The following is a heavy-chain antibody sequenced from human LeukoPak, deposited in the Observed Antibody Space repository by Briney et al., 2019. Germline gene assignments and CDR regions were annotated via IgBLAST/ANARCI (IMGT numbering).Heavy chain of an antibody. V-gene: IGHV4-38-2*02. Sequence: PSETLSLTCTVSGYSISSGYYWGWIRQPPGKGLEWIGSIYHSGSTYYNPSLKSRVTISVDTSKNQFSLKLSSVTAADTAVYYCARIGYTAAAGHEFDYWGQGTLVTVSS. D-gene: IGHD6-13*01. J-gene: IGHJ4*02. CDR3: ARIGYTAAAGHEFDY. CDR2: IYHSGST. CDR1: GYSISSGYY.